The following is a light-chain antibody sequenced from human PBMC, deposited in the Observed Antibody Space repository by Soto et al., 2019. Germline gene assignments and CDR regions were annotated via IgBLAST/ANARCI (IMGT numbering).Light chain of an antibody. CDR3: CSYAGSSTFVV. Sequence: QSALTQPASVSGSPGQSITISCTGTSSDVGSYNLVSWYQRHPGKAPKLLLYEVTKRPSGISNRFSGSKSGNTASLTISGLQAEDEADYYCCSYAGSSTFVVFGGGTQLTVL. J-gene: IGLJ2*01. CDR2: EVT. V-gene: IGLV2-23*02. CDR1: SSDVGSYNL.